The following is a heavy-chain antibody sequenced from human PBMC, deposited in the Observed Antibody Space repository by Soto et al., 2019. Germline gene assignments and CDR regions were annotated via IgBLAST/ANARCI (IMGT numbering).Heavy chain of an antibody. J-gene: IGHJ4*02. CDR1: GYTFTSYG. D-gene: IGHD5-12*01. CDR3: ARQKGRGYSGYDGFDY. Sequence: QVQLVQSGAEVKKPGASVKVSCKASGYTFTSYGISWVRQAPGQGLEWMGWISAYNGNTNYAQKLQGRVTMTTDTSTSTAYRELRSLRSDDTAVYYCARQKGRGYSGYDGFDYWGQGTLVTVSS. V-gene: IGHV1-18*01. CDR2: ISAYNGNT.